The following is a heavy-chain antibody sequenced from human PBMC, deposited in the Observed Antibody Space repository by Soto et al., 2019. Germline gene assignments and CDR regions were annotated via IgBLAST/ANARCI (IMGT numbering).Heavy chain of an antibody. CDR3: AIATHTSGGSPTIAMEV. Sequence: QVHLVQSGAAVKEPGASVRDSCKASGYTFSSNAIHWVRQAPAQELEWMGWIDGGYGYAKYSQNFQHRVALARATSSSTNCQELGSLRSEDPAILCCAIATHTSGGSPTIAMEVWGQGNTVTVSS. J-gene: IGHJ6*02. CDR1: GYTFSSNA. V-gene: IGHV1-3*01. CDR2: IDGGYGYA. D-gene: IGHD3-10*01.